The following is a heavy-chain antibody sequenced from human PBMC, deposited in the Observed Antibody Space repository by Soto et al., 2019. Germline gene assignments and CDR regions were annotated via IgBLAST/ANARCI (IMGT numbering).Heavy chain of an antibody. D-gene: IGHD1-26*01. J-gene: IGHJ5*02. Sequence: QLQLQESGSGLVKPSQTLSLTCAVSGGSISSGGYSWSWIRQPPGKGLEWIGYIYHSGSTYYNPSLKTRVTISVDRSKNQFSLKLSSVTAADMALYYCARVRLGIVGATYVSWFDPWGQGTLVTVSS. CDR2: IYHSGST. V-gene: IGHV4-30-2*01. CDR3: ARVRLGIVGATYVSWFDP. CDR1: GGSISSGGYS.